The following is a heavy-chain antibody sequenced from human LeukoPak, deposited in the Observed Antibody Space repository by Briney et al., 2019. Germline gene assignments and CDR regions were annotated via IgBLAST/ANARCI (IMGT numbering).Heavy chain of an antibody. CDR2: IWYDESKK. CDR3: AREGAFDI. V-gene: IGHV3-33*08. Sequence: GGSLRLSCAASGFTFSSYGMHWVRQAPGKGLQWVAVIWYDESKKYYTDSVKGRFTISRDNSKNTLYLQMNSLRAEDTAVYYCAREGAFDIWGQGTIVTVSS. J-gene: IGHJ3*02. CDR1: GFTFSSYG.